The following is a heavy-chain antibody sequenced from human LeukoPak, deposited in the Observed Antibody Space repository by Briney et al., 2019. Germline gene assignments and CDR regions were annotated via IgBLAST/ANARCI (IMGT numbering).Heavy chain of an antibody. CDR3: AREWSGFGELPDY. Sequence: GGSLRLSCAASGFTFSNYAMSWVRQAPGKELKWVSTISGSGDSTFYADSVKGRFTISRDNAKNTLYLQMNSLRVEDTAVYYCAREWSGFGELPDYWGQGTLVTVSS. CDR1: GFTFSNYA. J-gene: IGHJ4*02. V-gene: IGHV3-23*01. D-gene: IGHD3-10*01. CDR2: ISGSGDST.